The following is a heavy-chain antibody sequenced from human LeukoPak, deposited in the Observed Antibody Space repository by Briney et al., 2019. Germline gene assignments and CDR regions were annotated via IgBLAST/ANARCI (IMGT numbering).Heavy chain of an antibody. V-gene: IGHV3-74*01. D-gene: IGHD2-2*02. J-gene: IGHJ3*02. CDR2: INSEGSRT. CDR3: ARGRYCSSTSCYKAFDI. CDR1: GFTFSTYW. Sequence: GGSLRLYCAASGFTFSTYWMDWVRQAPGKGLMWVSRINSEGSRTSYADSVKGRVTISRDNAKNTLYLQMNSLRAEDTAVYYCARGRYCSSTSCYKAFDIWGQGTKVTVSS.